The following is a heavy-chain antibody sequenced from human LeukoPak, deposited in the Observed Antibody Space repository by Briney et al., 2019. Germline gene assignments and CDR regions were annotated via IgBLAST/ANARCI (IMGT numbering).Heavy chain of an antibody. V-gene: IGHV3-21*01. D-gene: IGHD1-14*01. J-gene: IGHJ4*02. CDR2: ISSSSSYI. CDR1: GFTFSSNA. Sequence: GGSLRLSCAASGFTFSSNAMHWVRQAPGKGLEWVSSISSSSSYIYYADSVKGRFTISRDNAKNSLYLQMNSLRAEDTAVYYCARGPPSNQSSYFDYWGQGTLVTVSS. CDR3: ARGPPSNQSSYFDY.